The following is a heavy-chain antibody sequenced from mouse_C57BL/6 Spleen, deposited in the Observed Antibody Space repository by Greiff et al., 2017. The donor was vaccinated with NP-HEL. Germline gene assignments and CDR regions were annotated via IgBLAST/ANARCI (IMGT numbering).Heavy chain of an antibody. Sequence: EVQRVESGGGLVKPGGSLKLSCAASGFTFSSYAMSWVRQTPEKRLEWVATISDGGSYTYYPDNVKGRFTISRDNAKNNLYLQMSHLKSEDTAMYYCARAITTVVDPYYFDYWGQGTTLTVSS. CDR2: ISDGGSYT. CDR3: ARAITTVVDPYYFDY. D-gene: IGHD1-1*01. V-gene: IGHV5-4*01. CDR1: GFTFSSYA. J-gene: IGHJ2*01.